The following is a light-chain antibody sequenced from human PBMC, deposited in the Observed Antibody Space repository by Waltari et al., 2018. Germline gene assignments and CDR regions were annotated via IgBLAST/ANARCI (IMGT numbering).Light chain of an antibody. J-gene: IGKJ4*01. CDR3: QQRYNWRT. Sequence: EIVLPQSPVTLSLSPGETAPLSCRASQNILSHLAWYQHQPGQAPRLLVFGASIRASGVPARFSGSGSGTDFTLTITSLEPDDFAVYYCQQRYNWRTFGGGTKVEIK. CDR1: QNILSH. V-gene: IGKV3-11*01. CDR2: GAS.